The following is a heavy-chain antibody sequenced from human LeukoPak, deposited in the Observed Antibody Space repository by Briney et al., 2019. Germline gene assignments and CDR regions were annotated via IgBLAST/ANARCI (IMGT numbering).Heavy chain of an antibody. CDR3: ASPITRGNAFDI. J-gene: IGHJ3*02. Sequence: GGSLRLSCAASGFTFSSYAMSWVRQAPGKGLEWVSAISGSGGSTYYADSLKGRFTISRDNSKNTLYLQMNSLRAEDTAVYYCASPITRGNAFDIWGQGTMVTVSS. CDR1: GFTFSSYA. V-gene: IGHV3-23*01. CDR2: ISGSGGST. D-gene: IGHD3-16*01.